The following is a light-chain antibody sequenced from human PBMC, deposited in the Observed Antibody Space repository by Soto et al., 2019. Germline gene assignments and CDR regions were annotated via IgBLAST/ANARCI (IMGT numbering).Light chain of an antibody. Sequence: QSALTQPASESGSPGQSITISCTGTSSDVGDYNYVSWYQQHPGKAPKLMIYEVSNRPSGVSNRFSGSKSGNTASLTISGLQAEDEADYYCSSYTSSSTLYVFGTGTKLTVL. V-gene: IGLV2-14*01. CDR3: SSYTSSSTLYV. CDR2: EVS. CDR1: SSDVGDYNY. J-gene: IGLJ1*01.